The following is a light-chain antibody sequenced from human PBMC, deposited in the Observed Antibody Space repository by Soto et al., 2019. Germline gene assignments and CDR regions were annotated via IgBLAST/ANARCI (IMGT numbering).Light chain of an antibody. CDR1: QSIASNY. CDR3: HQYDSLPLT. Sequence: EIVMTQSPATLSVSPGGRATLSCRASQSIASNYLGWYQQKPGQAPRVLIFDASIRVTGIPDRFSASGSGSDFTLTISRLEPDDFAVYYCHQYDSLPLTFGGGTKGDSK. J-gene: IGKJ4*01. V-gene: IGKV3-20*01. CDR2: DAS.